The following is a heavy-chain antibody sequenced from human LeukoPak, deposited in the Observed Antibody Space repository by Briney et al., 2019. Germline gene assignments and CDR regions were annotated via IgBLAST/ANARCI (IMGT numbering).Heavy chain of an antibody. J-gene: IGHJ4*02. CDR2: ISSSSTTI. D-gene: IGHD6-13*01. Sequence: GGSLRLSCAASGFSFSRYTMSWVRQAPGKGLEWISYISSSSTTIKYADSVKGRFIISRDNAKNSVYLQMNSLRAEDTAVYYCALIAVDWQQPFDYWGQGTLVTVSS. V-gene: IGHV3-48*01. CDR1: GFSFSRYT. CDR3: ALIAVDWQQPFDY.